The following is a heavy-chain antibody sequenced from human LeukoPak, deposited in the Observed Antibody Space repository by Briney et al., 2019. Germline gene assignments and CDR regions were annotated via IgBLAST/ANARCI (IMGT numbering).Heavy chain of an antibody. D-gene: IGHD1-26*01. CDR2: INPNSGGT. CDR1: GYTFNGYY. V-gene: IGHV1-2*02. Sequence: GASVKVSCKASGYTFNGYYMHWVRQAPGQGLEWMGWINPNSGGTDYAQKFQGRVTMTRDTSISTAYMELSRLRSDDTAVYYCARGMEPYYYMDVWGKGTTVTVSS. CDR3: ARGMEPYYYMDV. J-gene: IGHJ6*03.